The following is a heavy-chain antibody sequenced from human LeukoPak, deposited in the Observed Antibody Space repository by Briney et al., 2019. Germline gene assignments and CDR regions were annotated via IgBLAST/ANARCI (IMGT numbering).Heavy chain of an antibody. Sequence: SETLSLTCTVSGGSISSYYWSWIRQPPGKGLEWIGYIYYSGSTNYNPSLKSRVTISVDTSKNQFSLKLSSVTAADTAVYYCARHVLMTTVTQPYYYYYLDVWGKGTTVTVSS. D-gene: IGHD4-17*01. J-gene: IGHJ6*03. V-gene: IGHV4-59*08. CDR2: IYYSGST. CDR1: GGSISSYY. CDR3: ARHVLMTTVTQPYYYYYLDV.